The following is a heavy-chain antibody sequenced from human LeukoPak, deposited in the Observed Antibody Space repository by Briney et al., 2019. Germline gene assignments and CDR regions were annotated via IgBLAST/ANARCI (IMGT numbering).Heavy chain of an antibody. CDR1: GFTFGDYA. CDR2: IRSKAYGGTT. CDR3: TSSFPITMIVVVSTGGYY. D-gene: IGHD3-22*01. J-gene: IGHJ4*02. V-gene: IGHV3-49*04. Sequence: PGRSLRLSCTASGFTFGDYAMSWVRQAPGKGLEWVGFIRSKAYGGTTEYAASAKGRFTISRDDSKSIAYLQMNSLKTEDTAVYYCTSSFPITMIVVVSTGGYYWGQGTLVTVSS.